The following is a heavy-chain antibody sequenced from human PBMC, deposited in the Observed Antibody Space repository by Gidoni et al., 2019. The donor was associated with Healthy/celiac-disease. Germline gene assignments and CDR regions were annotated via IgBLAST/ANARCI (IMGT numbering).Heavy chain of an antibody. CDR1: GGSLSSSSYY. CDR2: SYYSGFT. Sequence: QLQLQESGPGLVEPSETLSLTCTVSGGSLSSSSYYWGWIRQPPGKGREWIGSSYYSGFTYDNPSLKSRVTISVDTSKNQFSLKLRLVTAADTAVYYCARTSGLAVAVDYYYGIDVWGQGTTVTVSS. J-gene: IGHJ6*02. CDR3: ARTSGLAVAVDYYYGIDV. D-gene: IGHD6-19*01. V-gene: IGHV4-39*01.